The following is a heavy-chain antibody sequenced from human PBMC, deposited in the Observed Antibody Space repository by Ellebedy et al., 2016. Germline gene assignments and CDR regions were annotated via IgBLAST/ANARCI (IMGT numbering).Heavy chain of an antibody. J-gene: IGHJ3*02. D-gene: IGHD5-18*01. CDR1: GFTFSSYA. CDR2: ISYDGSNK. CDR3: ARDWGGDSYGLNAFDI. Sequence: GGSLRLXXAASGFTFSSYAMHWVRQAPGKGLEWVAVISYDGSNKYYADSVKGRFTISRDNSKNTLYLQMNSLRAEDTAVYYCARDWGGDSYGLNAFDIWGQGTMVTVSS. V-gene: IGHV3-30-3*01.